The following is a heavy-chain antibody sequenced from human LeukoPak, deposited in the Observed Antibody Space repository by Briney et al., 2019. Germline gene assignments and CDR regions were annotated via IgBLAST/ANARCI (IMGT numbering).Heavy chain of an antibody. Sequence: PGESLRLSCAASGFPLRNNAMSWVRQAPGQGLQWVSTSGSAGTTCYADSVKGRFTISRDNSKNTLFLQMSGLRAEDTAVYYCGGYNGNYNDYWGQGTLVTVSS. D-gene: IGHD5-12*01. CDR3: GGYNGNYNDY. V-gene: IGHV3-23*01. CDR1: GFPLRNNA. J-gene: IGHJ4*02. CDR2: SGSAGTT.